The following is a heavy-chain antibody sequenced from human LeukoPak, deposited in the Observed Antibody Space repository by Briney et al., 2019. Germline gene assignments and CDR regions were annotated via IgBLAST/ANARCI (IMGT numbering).Heavy chain of an antibody. CDR3: AGGNFYDRRGPPYHFHF. CDR2: IYYSENT. D-gene: IGHD3-22*01. V-gene: IGHV4-59*01. Sequence: PSETLSLTCTVSGVSISSYYWSWIRQPPGKGLEWIGYIYYSENTNYNSSLKSRVTISEDTSKNQFSLKVTSGTAAETAVYYCAGGNFYDRRGPPYHFHFWGQGTLVSVSS. CDR1: GVSISSYY. J-gene: IGHJ4*02.